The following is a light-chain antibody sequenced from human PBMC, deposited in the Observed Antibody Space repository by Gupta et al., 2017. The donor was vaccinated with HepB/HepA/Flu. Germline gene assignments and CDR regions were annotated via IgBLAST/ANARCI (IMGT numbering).Light chain of an antibody. Sequence: DIVLTQTPLSLSVTPGQPASISCKSSQSLLQSGEKIYWYWYLQKSGQPPQLLIDEASSRCSGVPDRFSGSGSGTDFTLKISRVEAEDVGIYYCMQGVQVPLTFGGGTKVEIK. CDR1: QSLLQSGEKIY. CDR2: EAS. CDR3: MQGVQVPLT. J-gene: IGKJ4*01. V-gene: IGKV2D-29*01.